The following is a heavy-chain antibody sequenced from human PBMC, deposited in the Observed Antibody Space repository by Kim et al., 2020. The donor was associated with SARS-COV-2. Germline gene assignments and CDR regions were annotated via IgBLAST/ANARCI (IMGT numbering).Heavy chain of an antibody. D-gene: IGHD3-10*01. Sequence: VKGRVTISRDNSKNTLYLQMNSLRAEDTAVYYCAKDLWFGESYRGYYFDYWGQGTLVTVSS. J-gene: IGHJ4*02. CDR3: AKDLWFGESYRGYYFDY. V-gene: IGHV3-33*06.